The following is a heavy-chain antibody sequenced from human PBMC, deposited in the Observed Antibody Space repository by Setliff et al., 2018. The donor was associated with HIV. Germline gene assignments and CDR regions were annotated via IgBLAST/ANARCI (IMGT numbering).Heavy chain of an antibody. J-gene: IGHJ5*02. Sequence: ASVKVSCKASGFTFTDFYFHWVQQAPGKGLEWVGRVDPEDNNPTYAEKFRDRVTISADTSTNTAYLELRSLRSEDTAVYYCEADDYYGSGTHWRGVPWGQGTLVTVSS. CDR3: EADDYYGSGTHWRGVP. CDR1: GFTFTDFY. CDR2: VDPEDNNP. V-gene: IGHV1-69-2*01. D-gene: IGHD3-10*01.